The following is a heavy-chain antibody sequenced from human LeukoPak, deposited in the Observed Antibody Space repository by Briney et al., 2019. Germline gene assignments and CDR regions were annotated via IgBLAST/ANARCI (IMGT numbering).Heavy chain of an antibody. J-gene: IGHJ6*02. V-gene: IGHV4-34*01. CDR3: ARGYSSGLYGMDV. D-gene: IGHD6-19*01. CDR2: INHSGST. CDR1: GGSFSGYY. Sequence: PSETLSLTCAVYGGSFSGYYWSWIRQPPGKGLEWIGEINHSGSTNYNPSLKSRVTMSVDTSKNQFSLKLSSVTAADTAVYYCARGYSSGLYGMDVWGQGTTVTVSS.